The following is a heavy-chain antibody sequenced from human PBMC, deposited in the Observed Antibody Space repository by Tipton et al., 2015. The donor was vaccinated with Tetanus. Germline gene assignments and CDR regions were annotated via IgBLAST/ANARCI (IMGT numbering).Heavy chain of an antibody. J-gene: IGHJ3*01. CDR1: GASTRDFY. D-gene: IGHD2-15*01. CDR2: IYSSGTS. V-gene: IGHV4-4*07. CDR3: ARALRFSASGGWDDAFDL. Sequence: TLSLTCTVSGASTRDFYWSWIRQPAGKRLEWIGRIYSSGTSIYNPSLRNRVTMSMATSKSQFSLQLRSVTAADTAVYYCARALRFSASGGWDDAFDLWGQGTLVTVSS.